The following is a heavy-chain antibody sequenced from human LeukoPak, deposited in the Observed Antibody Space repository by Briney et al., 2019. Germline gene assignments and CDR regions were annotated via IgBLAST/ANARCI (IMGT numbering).Heavy chain of an antibody. CDR3: AREYASAEDYYYYMDV. CDR1: GGSISTYY. Sequence: SETLSLTCTVSGGSISTYYWSWLRQPPGKGLEWIGYIYYSGSTNYNPSLKSRVTISLDTSRNQFSLKLTSVTAADTAVYYCAREYASAEDYYYYMDVWGKGTTVTVSS. J-gene: IGHJ6*03. CDR2: IYYSGST. V-gene: IGHV4-59*01.